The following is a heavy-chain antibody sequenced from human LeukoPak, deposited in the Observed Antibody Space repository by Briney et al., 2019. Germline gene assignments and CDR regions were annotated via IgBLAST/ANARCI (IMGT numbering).Heavy chain of an antibody. J-gene: IGHJ4*02. D-gene: IGHD7-27*01. V-gene: IGHV3-74*01. Sequence: GGSLRLSCAAPGFTFSSHFMHWVRQVPGGGLAWVSRIDYDGTTMVYADSVRGRFTISRDNVKNMLYLQMNSLREDDTAVYYCARNNWGIDYWGQGTMVTVSS. CDR3: ARNNWGIDY. CDR1: GFTFSSHF. CDR2: IDYDGTTM.